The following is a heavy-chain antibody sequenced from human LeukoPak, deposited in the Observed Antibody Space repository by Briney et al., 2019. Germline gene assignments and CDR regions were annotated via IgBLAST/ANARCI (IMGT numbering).Heavy chain of an antibody. CDR3: ARNYGGLDYFDS. V-gene: IGHV4-38-2*01. CDR2: ISHSGGT. Sequence: SETLSLTCAVSGYSISSGYYLDWIRQPPGKGLEWIGTISHSGGTYYNPSLRSRVTISVDTSKNQFSLKLSSMTAADTAVYYCARNYGGLDYFDSWGQGTLVILSS. D-gene: IGHD1-7*01. J-gene: IGHJ4*02. CDR1: GYSISSGYY.